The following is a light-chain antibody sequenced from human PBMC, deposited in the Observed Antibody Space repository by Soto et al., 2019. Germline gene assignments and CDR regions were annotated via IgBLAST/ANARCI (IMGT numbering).Light chain of an antibody. CDR1: QTPKNY. CDR2: AAT. Sequence: DIQMTQSPSSLSASVGDTVTITCRAGQTPKNYVNWYQQKPGRVPKLLIYAATALQSGAPYRFAVTASGTDFTLTIMSLQPEDSGTYYCQQSYTSVQTFGQGTKVDIK. J-gene: IGKJ2*01. V-gene: IGKV1-39*01. CDR3: QQSYTSVQT.